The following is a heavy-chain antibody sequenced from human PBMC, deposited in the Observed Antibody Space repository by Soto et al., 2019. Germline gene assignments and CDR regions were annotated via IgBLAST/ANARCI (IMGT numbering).Heavy chain of an antibody. CDR3: ARVRVLWNYVWNDAFDI. V-gene: IGHV3-21*01. CDR2: ISSSSSYI. J-gene: IGHJ3*02. CDR1: GFTFSSYS. D-gene: IGHD1-7*01. Sequence: GGSLRLSCAASGFTFSSYSMNWVRQAPGKGLEWVSSISSSSSYIYYADSVKGRFTISRDNAKNSLYLQMNSLRAEDTAVYYCARVRVLWNYVWNDAFDIWGQGTMVTVSS.